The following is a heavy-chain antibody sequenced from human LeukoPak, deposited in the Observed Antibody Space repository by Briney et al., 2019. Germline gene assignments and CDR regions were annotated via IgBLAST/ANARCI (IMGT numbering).Heavy chain of an antibody. CDR3: ARVMTTATTWAFDI. CDR1: GYSISSGYY. CDR2: IYHGGNT. D-gene: IGHD4-17*01. J-gene: IGHJ3*02. Sequence: SETLSLTCTVSGYSISSGYYWGWIRQPPGKGLEWIASIYHGGNTFYNPSLKSRVTISVDTPKNQFSLKLSSVTAANTAVYYCARVMTTATTWAFDIWRQGTMVTVSS. V-gene: IGHV4-38-2*02.